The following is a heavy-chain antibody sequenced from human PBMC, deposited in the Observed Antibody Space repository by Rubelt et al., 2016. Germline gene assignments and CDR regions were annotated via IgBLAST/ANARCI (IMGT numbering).Heavy chain of an antibody. CDR1: GLTVSSNY. D-gene: IGHD2-21*01. CDR2: SGSGGTT. J-gene: IGHJ5*02. Sequence: EVQLVESGGGLIQPGGSLRLSCAASGLTVSSNYMNWVRQAPGKGLEWVSYISGSGGTTYYADSLRGRFAISRDNAKNTGYLQMNSLKAEDTAVYFCTTGEVMEDRWGQGTLVTVSS. V-gene: IGHV3-23*04. CDR3: TTGEVMEDR.